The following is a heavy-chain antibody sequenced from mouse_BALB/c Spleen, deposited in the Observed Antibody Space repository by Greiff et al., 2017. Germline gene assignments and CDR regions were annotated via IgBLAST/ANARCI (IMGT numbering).Heavy chain of an antibody. D-gene: IGHD3-1*01. CDR2: LNPYNDGT. CDR1: GYTFTSYV. J-gene: IGHJ2*01. Sequence: VQLQQSGPELVKPGASVKMSCKASGYTFTSYVMHWVKQKPGQGLEWIGYLNPYNDGTKYNEKFKGKATLTSDKSSSTAYMELSSLTSEDSAVYYCARSPARASYFDYWGQGTTLTVSS. V-gene: IGHV1-14*01. CDR3: ARSPARASYFDY.